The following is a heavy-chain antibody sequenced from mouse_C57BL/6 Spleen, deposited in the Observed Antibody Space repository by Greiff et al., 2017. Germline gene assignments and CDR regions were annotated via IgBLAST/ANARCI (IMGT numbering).Heavy chain of an antibody. J-gene: IGHJ1*03. CDR1: GFTFSNYW. CDR3: TRIYDGYPYWYFDV. D-gene: IGHD2-3*01. Sequence: EVQGVESGGGLVQPGGSMKLSCVASGFTFSNYWMNWVRQSPEKGLEWVAQIRLKSDNYATHYAESVKGRFTISRDDSKSSVYLQMNNLRAEDTGIYYCTRIYDGYPYWYFDVWGTGTTVTVSS. CDR2: IRLKSDNYAT. V-gene: IGHV6-3*01.